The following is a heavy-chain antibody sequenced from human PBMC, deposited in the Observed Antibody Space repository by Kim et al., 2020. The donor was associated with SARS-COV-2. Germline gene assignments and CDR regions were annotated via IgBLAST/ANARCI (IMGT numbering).Heavy chain of an antibody. J-gene: IGHJ4*02. V-gene: IGHV4-34*01. CDR1: GGSFSGYY. Sequence: SETLSLTCAVYGGSFSGYYWSWIRQPPGKGLEWIGEINHSGSTNYNPSLKSRVTISVDTSKNQFSLNLSSVTAADTAVYYCARAPATAIPGLEYWGQGTLVTVSS. CDR3: ARAPATAIPGLEY. D-gene: IGHD2-2*02. CDR2: INHSGST.